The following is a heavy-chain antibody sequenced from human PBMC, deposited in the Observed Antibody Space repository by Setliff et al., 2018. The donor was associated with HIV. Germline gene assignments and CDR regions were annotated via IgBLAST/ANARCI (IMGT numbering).Heavy chain of an antibody. CDR1: GGSISSYY. CDR2: IFYTGST. Sequence: PSETLSLTCTVSGGSISSYYWTWLRQFPGKGLEWIGFIFYTGSTTYNPSLNSRVTISVDTSKNRFSLKVTSVTAADTAVYYCGRQVPVPGVAVTPIDYWGQGTLVTVSS. V-gene: IGHV4-59*08. CDR3: GRQVPVPGVAVTPIDY. D-gene: IGHD3-22*01. J-gene: IGHJ4*02.